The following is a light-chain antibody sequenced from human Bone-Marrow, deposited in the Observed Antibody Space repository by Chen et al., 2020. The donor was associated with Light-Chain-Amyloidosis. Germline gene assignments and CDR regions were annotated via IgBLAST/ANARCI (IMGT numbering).Light chain of an antibody. CDR3: QVWDRSSDRPV. V-gene: IGLV3-21*02. CDR2: DDS. Sequence: SYVLTQPSSVSVAPGQTATIACGGNNIGSTSVHWYQPTPGPAPLLVVYDDSDRPSGVLERLSGSNAGNTATLTTSRGEAGDEADDYCQVWDRSSDRPVFGGGTKLTVL. CDR1: NIGSTS. J-gene: IGLJ3*02.